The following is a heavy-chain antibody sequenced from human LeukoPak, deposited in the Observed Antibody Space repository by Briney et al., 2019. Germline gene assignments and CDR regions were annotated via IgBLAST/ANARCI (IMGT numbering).Heavy chain of an antibody. CDR1: GFTFSSNW. J-gene: IGHJ4*02. Sequence: GGSLRLSCAASGFTFSSNWMHWVRQAPGKGLVWVSHINRDGSTTYYADSVKGRFTISRDNAKNTLYPQMNSLRAEDTAVYYCAMDAAVKDSWGQGTLVTVSS. D-gene: IGHD4-17*01. CDR3: AMDAAVKDS. V-gene: IGHV3-74*01. CDR2: INRDGSTT.